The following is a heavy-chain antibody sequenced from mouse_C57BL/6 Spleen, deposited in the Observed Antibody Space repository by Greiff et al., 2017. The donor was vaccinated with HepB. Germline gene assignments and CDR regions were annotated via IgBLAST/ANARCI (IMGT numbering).Heavy chain of an antibody. D-gene: IGHD1-1*01. V-gene: IGHV5-17*01. Sequence: EVKLVESGGGLVKPGGSLKLSCAASGFTFSDYGMHWVRQAPEKGLEWVAYISSGSSTIYYADTVKGRFTISRDNAKNTLFLQMTSLRSEDTAMYYCARDTTVVADYAMDYWGQGTSVTVSS. CDR1: GFTFSDYG. J-gene: IGHJ4*01. CDR2: ISSGSSTI. CDR3: ARDTTVVADYAMDY.